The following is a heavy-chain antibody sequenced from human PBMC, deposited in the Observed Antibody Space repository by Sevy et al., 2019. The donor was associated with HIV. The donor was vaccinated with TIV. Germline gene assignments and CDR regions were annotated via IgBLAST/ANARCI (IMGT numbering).Heavy chain of an antibody. CDR3: AGDRSSGPRPARAYGMDV. Sequence: GGSLRLSCTASGFSFSSYGMHWVRQAPGKGLEWVAVIWYDGSKEFYIDSVKGWLTISRDNAKNTLYLQMNSLRVEDTAVYYCAGDRSSGPRPARAYGMDVWGPGTTVTVTS. CDR2: IWYDGSKE. V-gene: IGHV3-33*01. J-gene: IGHJ6*02. CDR1: GFSFSSYG. D-gene: IGHD3-22*01.